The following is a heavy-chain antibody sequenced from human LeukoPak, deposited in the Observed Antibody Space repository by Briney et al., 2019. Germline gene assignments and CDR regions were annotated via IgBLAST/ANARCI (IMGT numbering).Heavy chain of an antibody. J-gene: IGHJ4*02. CDR3: ARDQEGGAGSCYFDF. CDR2: IKEDGSEK. CDR1: GFTFRNYW. V-gene: IGHV3-7*01. D-gene: IGHD2-15*01. Sequence: GGSLRLSCAASGFTFRNYWMSWVRQAPGQGLEWVANIKEDGSEKYYVDSVKGRFVISRDNAKNSLYLQMDSLRVDDTAIYYCARDQEGGAGSCYFDFWGQGALVTVSS.